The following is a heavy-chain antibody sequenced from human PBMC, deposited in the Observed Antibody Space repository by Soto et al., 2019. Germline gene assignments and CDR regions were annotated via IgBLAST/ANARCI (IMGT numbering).Heavy chain of an antibody. D-gene: IGHD6-13*01. J-gene: IGHJ4*02. CDR1: GYTFTSYG. CDR2: ISAYNGNT. V-gene: IGHV1-18*01. Sequence: QVQLVQSGAEVKKPGASVKVSCKASGYTFTSYGISWVRQAPGQGLEWMGWISAYNGNTNYAQKLQGRVTMTTDTSTSTAYMELRSLRSADTAVYYCARVSPVGGSPKVSIAAAGTGYWGQGTLVTVSS. CDR3: ARVSPVGGSPKVSIAAAGTGY.